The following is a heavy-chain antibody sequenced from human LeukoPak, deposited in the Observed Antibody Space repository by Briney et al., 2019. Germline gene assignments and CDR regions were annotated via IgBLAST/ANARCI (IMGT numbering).Heavy chain of an antibody. D-gene: IGHD1-1*01. J-gene: IGHJ5*02. CDR3: ARLPLDNWNGVS. CDR1: GYSFTSYW. V-gene: IGHV5-10-1*01. Sequence: GESLRISCQGSGYSFTSYWIIWVRPMPGKGLGWMGRIDPSDSVTNYSPSFQGHVTFSVDKSISTAYLQWSSLKASDTALYYCARLPLDNWNGVSWGQGTLVTVSS. CDR2: IDPSDSVT.